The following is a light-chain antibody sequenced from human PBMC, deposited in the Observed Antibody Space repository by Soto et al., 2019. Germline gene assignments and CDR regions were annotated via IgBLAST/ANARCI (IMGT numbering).Light chain of an antibody. J-gene: IGLJ3*02. CDR3: AAWDDVLNGWV. CDR2: TNN. CDR1: TSNVGDNS. V-gene: IGLV1-44*01. Sequence: QSVLTQSPSTAGTPGQTVTISCSGSTSNVGDNSVTWYQHLPGTAPELLMDTNNQRTSGFPDRFSGSKSGTSVSLAISGLQSEDDADYYCAAWDDVLNGWVFGGGTQLTVL.